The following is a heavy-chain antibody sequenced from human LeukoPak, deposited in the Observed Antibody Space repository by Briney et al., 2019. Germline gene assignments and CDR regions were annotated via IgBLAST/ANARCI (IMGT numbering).Heavy chain of an antibody. V-gene: IGHV4-30-2*02. CDR3: AGQGRSDAFDI. J-gene: IGHJ3*02. CDR2: IYHSGST. Sequence: PSQTLSLTCAVSGGCISSCGYSWSWIRQPPGKGLEWIGYIYHSGSTYYNPSLKSRVTISVDRSKNQFSLKLSSVTAADTAVYYCAGQGRSDAFDIWGQGTMVTVSS. CDR1: GGCISSCGYS.